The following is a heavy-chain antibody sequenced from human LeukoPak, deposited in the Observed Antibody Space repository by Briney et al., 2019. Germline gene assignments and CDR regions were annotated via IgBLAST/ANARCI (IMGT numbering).Heavy chain of an antibody. CDR2: IIPILGIA. CDR1: GGTFSSYA. CDR3: ARDTTVTMDAEYFQH. Sequence: SVKVSCKASGGTFSSYAISWVRQAPGQGLEWMGRIIPILGIANYAQKFQGRVTITADKSTSTAYMELSSLRSEDTAVYYCARDTTVTMDAEYFQHWGQGTLVTVSS. J-gene: IGHJ1*01. D-gene: IGHD4-17*01. V-gene: IGHV1-69*04.